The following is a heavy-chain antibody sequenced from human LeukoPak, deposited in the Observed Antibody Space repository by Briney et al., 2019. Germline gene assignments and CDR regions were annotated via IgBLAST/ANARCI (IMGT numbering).Heavy chain of an antibody. V-gene: IGHV4-39*02. CDR1: GGSISSSSYY. CDR3: ARPLVAGLSENDAFDI. Sequence: SETLSLTCTVSGGSISSSSYYWGWIRQPPGKGLEWFGSIYYSGSTYYNPSLKSRVTISVDTSKNHFSLKLSSVTAADTAVYYCARPLVAGLSENDAFDIWGQGTMVTVSS. D-gene: IGHD6-19*01. J-gene: IGHJ3*02. CDR2: IYYSGST.